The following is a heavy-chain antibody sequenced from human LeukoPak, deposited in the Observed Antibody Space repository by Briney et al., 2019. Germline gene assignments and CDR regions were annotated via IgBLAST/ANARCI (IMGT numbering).Heavy chain of an antibody. CDR3: AKPGGSGWRWYFDL. CDR1: GFTFSNYW. J-gene: IGHJ2*01. V-gene: IGHV3-74*01. D-gene: IGHD6-19*01. CDR2: INSDGSSI. Sequence: PGGSLRLSCAASGFTFSNYWMYWVRQAPGKGLVWVSRINSDGSSISYADSVKGRFTISRDNAKNTLYLQMNSLRAEDTAVYYCAKPGGSGWRWYFDLWGRGTLVTVSS.